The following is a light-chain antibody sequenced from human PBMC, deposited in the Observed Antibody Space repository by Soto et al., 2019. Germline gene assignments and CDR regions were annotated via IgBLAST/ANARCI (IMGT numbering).Light chain of an antibody. J-gene: IGLJ2*01. Sequence: QTVVTQEASFSVSPGGTVTLTCGLASGSVSSTNYPSWYQQTPGQAPRTLIYSTNIRSSGVPDRFSGSILGNKAALTITGAQADDESDYYCVLYMGRCISVFGGGTKVTVL. CDR2: STN. V-gene: IGLV8-61*01. CDR1: SGSVSSTNY. CDR3: VLYMGRCISV.